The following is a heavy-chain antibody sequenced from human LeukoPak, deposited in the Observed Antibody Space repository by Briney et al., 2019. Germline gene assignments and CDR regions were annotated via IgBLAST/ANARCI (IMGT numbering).Heavy chain of an antibody. V-gene: IGHV1-46*01. Sequence: ASVKVSFKSSGYSFTIYYIHWVRHAPGQGLEWMGIINPSGGSTSYAQKFQGRVTMTRDTSTTTVYMELSSLRSEDTAVYYCARSSITMIVVGKSFDSWGQGTLVPVSS. CDR1: GYSFTIYY. CDR3: ARSSITMIVVGKSFDS. CDR2: INPSGGST. D-gene: IGHD3-22*01. J-gene: IGHJ4*02.